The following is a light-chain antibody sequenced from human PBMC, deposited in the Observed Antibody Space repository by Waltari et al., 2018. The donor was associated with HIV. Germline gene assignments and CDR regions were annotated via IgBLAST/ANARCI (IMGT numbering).Light chain of an antibody. V-gene: IGKV3-11*01. J-gene: IGKJ1*01. CDR3: QQRSKWPTT. CDR1: QSVGYY. Sequence: DIVLTQSPGTLSLSPGERATHSCRASQSVGYYLAWYQQKPGQAPRLLIYDAFHRAADIPARFSGSGSGTDFTLTISSLDSEDFAIYYCQQRSKWPTTFGQGTKVEMK. CDR2: DAF.